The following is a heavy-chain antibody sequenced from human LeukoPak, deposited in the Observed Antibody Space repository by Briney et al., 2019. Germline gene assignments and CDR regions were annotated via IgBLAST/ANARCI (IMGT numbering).Heavy chain of an antibody. CDR3: ARGRRKVLRYFDWLPYFDY. CDR1: GGSLSGYY. Sequence: PSETLSLTCAVYGGSLSGYYWSWIRQPPGKGLEWIGEINHSGSTNYNPSLKSRVTISVDTSKNQFSLKLSSVTAADTAVYYCARGRRKVLRYFDWLPYFDYWGQGTLVTVSS. D-gene: IGHD3-9*01. J-gene: IGHJ4*02. V-gene: IGHV4-34*01. CDR2: INHSGST.